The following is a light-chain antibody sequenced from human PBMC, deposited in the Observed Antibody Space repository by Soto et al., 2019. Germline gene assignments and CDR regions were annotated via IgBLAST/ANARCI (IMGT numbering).Light chain of an antibody. CDR2: AAS. CDR1: QSVSSN. CDR3: QQYNNWPPVT. Sequence: ETVMTQSPAALSVSPGERATLSCRASQSVSSNVAWYQQTPGQAPRLLIYAASTRAAGIPDRFSGSGSGTEFTLTISSLQSEDFAVYYCQQYNNWPPVTFGQGTRLDIK. V-gene: IGKV3-15*01. J-gene: IGKJ5*01.